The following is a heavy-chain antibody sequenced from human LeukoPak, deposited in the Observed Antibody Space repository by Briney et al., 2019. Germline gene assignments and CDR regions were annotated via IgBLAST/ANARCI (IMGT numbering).Heavy chain of an antibody. CDR2: ISTYNGNT. CDR1: GYTFTSYG. J-gene: IGHJ4*02. V-gene: IGHV1-18*01. D-gene: IGHD3-10*01. CDR3: AREGVPPEFDY. Sequence: GASVKVSCKASGYTFTSYGISWVRQAPGQGLEWMGWISTYNGNTNYAQKLQGRVATTTDTSTSTAYMELRSLRSDDTAVYYCAREGVPPEFDYWGQGTLVTVSS.